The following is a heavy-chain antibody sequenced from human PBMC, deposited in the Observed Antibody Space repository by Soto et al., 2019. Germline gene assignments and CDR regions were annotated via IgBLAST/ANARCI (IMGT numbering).Heavy chain of an antibody. CDR3: ARSRGPHCSGGSCYSGYFDY. CDR1: GFTFSSYA. Sequence: PGGSLRLSCAASGFTFSSYAMHWVRQAPGKGLEWVAVISYDGSNKYYADSVKGRFTISRDNSKNTLYLQMNSLRAEDTAVYYCARSRGPHCSGGSCYSGYFDYWGQGTLVTVSS. V-gene: IGHV3-30-3*01. J-gene: IGHJ4*02. D-gene: IGHD2-15*01. CDR2: ISYDGSNK.